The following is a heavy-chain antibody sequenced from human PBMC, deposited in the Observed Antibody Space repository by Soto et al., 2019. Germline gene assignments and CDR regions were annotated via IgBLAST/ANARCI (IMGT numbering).Heavy chain of an antibody. Sequence: WASVKVSCKASGYTFTSYYIHWVRQAPGQGLEWMGIVNPTSGSTTYAQKFQGRVIMTRDTSTRTVYMELSSLRSEDTAVYYCARGIVVVTAIEDGMDVWGQGTTVTVSS. D-gene: IGHD2-21*02. J-gene: IGHJ6*02. CDR1: GYTFTSYY. CDR2: VNPTSGST. V-gene: IGHV1-46*01. CDR3: ARGIVVVTAIEDGMDV.